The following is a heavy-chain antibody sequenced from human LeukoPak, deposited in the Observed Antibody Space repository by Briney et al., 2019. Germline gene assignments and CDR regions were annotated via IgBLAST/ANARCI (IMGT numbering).Heavy chain of an antibody. CDR2: ISGSGGST. D-gene: IGHD3-3*01. Sequence: GGSLRLSCAASGFTFSSYAMSWVRQAPGKGLEWVSAISGSGGSTYYADSVKGRFTISRDNSKNTLYLQMNSLRAEDTAVYYRAKFLQWLLLPNDAFDTWGQGTMVTVSS. CDR3: AKFLQWLLLPNDAFDT. V-gene: IGHV3-23*01. J-gene: IGHJ3*02. CDR1: GFTFSSYA.